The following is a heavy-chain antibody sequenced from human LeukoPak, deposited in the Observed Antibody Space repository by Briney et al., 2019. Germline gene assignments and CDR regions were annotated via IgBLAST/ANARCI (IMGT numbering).Heavy chain of an antibody. Sequence: GRSLRLSYAASGFTFSSYAMHWVRQAPGKGLEWVAVISYDGSNKYYADSVKGRFTISRDNSKNTLYLQMNSLRAEDTAVYYCARGDSYGSGDYWGQGTLVTVSS. V-gene: IGHV3-30-3*01. J-gene: IGHJ4*02. CDR3: ARGDSYGSGDY. D-gene: IGHD3-10*01. CDR1: GFTFSSYA. CDR2: ISYDGSNK.